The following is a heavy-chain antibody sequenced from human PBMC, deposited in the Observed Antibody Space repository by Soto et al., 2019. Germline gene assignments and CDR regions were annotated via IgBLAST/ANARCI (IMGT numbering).Heavy chain of an antibody. D-gene: IGHD3-10*01. J-gene: IGHJ4*02. Sequence: QIELVQSGAEVKKPGASVKVSCKASGYTLSIYGIQWVRQAPGQGLEWMGWIVAYNNRTIYAQKLQDRVTLTTDTSTTTSFMEVRTLTADDTAVYYCARAGDYFGDYWGQGTLVTVSS. CDR3: ARAGDYFGDY. V-gene: IGHV1-18*01. CDR2: IVAYNNRT. CDR1: GYTLSIYG.